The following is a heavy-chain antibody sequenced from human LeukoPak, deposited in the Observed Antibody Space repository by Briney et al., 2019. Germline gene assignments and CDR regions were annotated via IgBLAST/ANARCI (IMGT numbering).Heavy chain of an antibody. Sequence: AGGSLRLSCAASGFIFGRDSMNWVRQAPGRGLEWISYISRDSDIRYYADSVRGRFHISRDNARNSLYLQMNSLRAEDTAVYYCAKGALRRELQAWFDPWGQGTLVTVSS. V-gene: IGHV3-48*01. J-gene: IGHJ5*02. CDR2: ISRDSDIR. CDR1: GFIFGRDS. D-gene: IGHD1-26*01. CDR3: AKGALRRELQAWFDP.